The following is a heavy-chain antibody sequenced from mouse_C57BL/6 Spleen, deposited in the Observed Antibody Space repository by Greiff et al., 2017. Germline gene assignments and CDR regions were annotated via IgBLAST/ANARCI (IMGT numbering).Heavy chain of an antibody. J-gene: IGHJ3*01. V-gene: IGHV1-69*01. CDR3: ARGDYYGSSYGFAY. CDR2: IDPSDSYT. D-gene: IGHD1-1*01. Sequence: VQLQQPGAELVMPGASVKLSCKASGYTFTSYWMHWVKQRPGQGLEWIGEIDPSDSYTNYNQKFKGKSTLTVDKSSSTAYMQLSSLTSEDSAVYYCARGDYYGSSYGFAYWGQGTLVTVSA. CDR1: GYTFTSYW.